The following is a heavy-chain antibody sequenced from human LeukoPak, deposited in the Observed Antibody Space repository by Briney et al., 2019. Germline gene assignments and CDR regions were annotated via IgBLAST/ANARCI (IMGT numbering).Heavy chain of an antibody. CDR3: ARAPDSDFWSDYPRDNWFDP. Sequence: ASVKVSYKASGGTFSSYAISWVRQAPGQGLEWKGVIIPIFGTANYAQKFQGRVTITADESTSTAYMELSSLRSEDTAVYYGARAPDSDFWSDYPRDNWFDPWRQGTLVTVSS. CDR1: GGTFSSYA. CDR2: IIPIFGTA. D-gene: IGHD3-3*01. J-gene: IGHJ5*02. V-gene: IGHV1-69*13.